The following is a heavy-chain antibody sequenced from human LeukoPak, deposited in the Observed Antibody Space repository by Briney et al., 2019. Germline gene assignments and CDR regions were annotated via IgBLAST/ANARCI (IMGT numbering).Heavy chain of an antibody. D-gene: IGHD3-9*01. CDR1: GGSISSYY. CDR3: ARVGRLRYFDWLHQTDYYYYYMDV. Sequence: SETLSLTCTVSGGSISSYYWSWIRQPPGKGLEWIGYIHYSGSTNYNPSLKSRVTISVDTSKNQFSLKLSSVTAADTAVYYCARVGRLRYFDWLHQTDYYYYYMDVWGKGTTVTVSS. J-gene: IGHJ6*03. V-gene: IGHV4-59*01. CDR2: IHYSGST.